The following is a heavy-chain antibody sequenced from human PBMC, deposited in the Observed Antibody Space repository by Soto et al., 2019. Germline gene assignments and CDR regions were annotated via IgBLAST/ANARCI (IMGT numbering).Heavy chain of an antibody. CDR2: INPSGGST. CDR1: GYTFTGYY. J-gene: IGHJ4*02. CDR3: ARARYSSGWYKGNYFDY. D-gene: IGHD6-19*01. Sequence: ASVKVSCKASGYTFTGYYMHWVRQAPGQGLEWMGWINPSGGSTSYAQKFQGRVTMTRDTSTSTVYMELSSLRSEDTAVYYCARARYSSGWYKGNYFDYWGQGTLVTVSS. V-gene: IGHV1-46*03.